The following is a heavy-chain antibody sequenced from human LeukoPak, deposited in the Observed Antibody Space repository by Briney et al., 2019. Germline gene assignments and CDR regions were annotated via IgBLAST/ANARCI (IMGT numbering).Heavy chain of an antibody. J-gene: IGHJ4*02. Sequence: GGSLRLSCAASGFTFSSYWMSWVRQAPGKGLEWVAGIGGSGGGAYYAEALTGRSTISRDNSKNTVYLQMNDLRVEDTAIYYCAKGGLRGGTYNDDFWGQGTLVTVSS. D-gene: IGHD3-16*01. V-gene: IGHV3-23*01. CDR3: AKGGLRGGTYNDDF. CDR2: IGGSGGGA. CDR1: GFTFSSYW.